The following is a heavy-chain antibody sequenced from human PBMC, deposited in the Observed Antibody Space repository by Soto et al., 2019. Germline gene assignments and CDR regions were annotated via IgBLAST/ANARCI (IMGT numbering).Heavy chain of an antibody. Sequence: ASVKVSCKTSGYTLTNYGIGWVRQAPGQGLEWMGWISTYSGNSNYAQKLQGRVTMTTDTSTSTAYMELRSLRSDDTAVYYCARAGSTPYYAMDVWGQGTTVTVSS. CDR1: GYTLTNYG. J-gene: IGHJ6*02. CDR3: ARAGSTPYYAMDV. V-gene: IGHV1-18*01. D-gene: IGHD1-26*01. CDR2: ISTYSGNS.